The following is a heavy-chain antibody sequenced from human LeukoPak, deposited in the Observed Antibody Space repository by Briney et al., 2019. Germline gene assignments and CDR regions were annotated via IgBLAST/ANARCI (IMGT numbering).Heavy chain of an antibody. CDR2: TKKDGSEK. J-gene: IGHJ4*02. CDR3: VRVDTSAYYYELSFDY. V-gene: IGHV3-7*01. D-gene: IGHD3-22*01. CDR1: GFTFSSYW. Sequence: PGGSLRLSCAASGFTFSSYWISWVRQAPGKGLEWVANTKKDGSEKEYVDSVKGRFTISRDNAKNSLYLQMNSLRVEDTAVYYCVRVDTSAYYYELSFDYWGQGTLVTVSS.